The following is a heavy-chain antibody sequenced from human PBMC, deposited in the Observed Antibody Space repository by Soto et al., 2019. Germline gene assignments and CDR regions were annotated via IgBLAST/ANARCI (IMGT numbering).Heavy chain of an antibody. J-gene: IGHJ4*02. Sequence: GGSLRLSCAASGFTFSSYGMHWVRQAPGKGLEWVAVIWYDGSNKYYADSVKGRFTISRDNSKNTLYLQMNSLRAEDTAVYYCARSIAVAAADYWGQGTLVTVSS. CDR3: ARSIAVAAADY. CDR1: GFTFSSYG. V-gene: IGHV3-33*01. CDR2: IWYDGSNK. D-gene: IGHD6-19*01.